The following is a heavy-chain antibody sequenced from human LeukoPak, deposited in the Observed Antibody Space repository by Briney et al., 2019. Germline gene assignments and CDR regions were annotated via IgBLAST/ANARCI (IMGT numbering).Heavy chain of an antibody. J-gene: IGHJ4*02. Sequence: PSETLSLTCTVSGGSISSGTYFWGWIRQPPGKGLEWIGSIYHSGNTHYNPFLKSRVTISVDTSKNQFSLKLSSVTASDTAVYYCARDAGSYYDSTQRTFDYWGQGTLVTVSS. CDR2: IYHSGNT. V-gene: IGHV4-39*07. CDR3: ARDAGSYYDSTQRTFDY. CDR1: GGSISSGTYF. D-gene: IGHD3-22*01.